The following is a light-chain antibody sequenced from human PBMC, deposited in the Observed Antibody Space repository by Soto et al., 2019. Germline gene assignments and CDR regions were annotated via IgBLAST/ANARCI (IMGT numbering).Light chain of an antibody. CDR1: QSVSSSY. Sequence: EIVLTQSPGTLSLSPGERATLSCRASQSVSSSYLAWYQQKPGQAPRLLIYGASSRATGIPDRFSGSGSGTDFTLTISRLEPEDFAVYYCQQYGSSPSLAWTFGQGTKVEIK. CDR3: QQYGSSPSLAWT. V-gene: IGKV3-20*01. J-gene: IGKJ1*01. CDR2: GAS.